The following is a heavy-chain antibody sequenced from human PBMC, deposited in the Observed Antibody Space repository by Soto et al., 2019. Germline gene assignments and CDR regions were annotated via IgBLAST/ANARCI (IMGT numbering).Heavy chain of an antibody. V-gene: IGHV4-39*07. J-gene: IGHJ3*02. CDR2: IYYSGST. Sequence: SETLSLTCTVSGGSISSSSYYWGWIRQPPGKGLEWIGSIYYSGSTFYNPSLKSRVTISLDTSKNQFSLKLSSVTAADTAVYYCARGFFVVVVADAFDIWGQGTMVTVSS. CDR1: GGSISSSSYY. CDR3: ARGFFVVVVADAFDI. D-gene: IGHD2-15*01.